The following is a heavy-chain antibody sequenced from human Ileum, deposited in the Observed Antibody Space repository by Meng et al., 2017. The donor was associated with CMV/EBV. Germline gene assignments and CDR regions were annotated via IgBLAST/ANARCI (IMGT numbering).Heavy chain of an antibody. CDR1: ISKVNHY. J-gene: IGHJ5*02. CDR2: IYYSGTT. CDR3: ARGNTGGYYSPGGSWFDP. V-gene: IGHV4-39*01. Sequence: ISKVNHYWGWIRQPPGKGLEWIGSIYYSGTTYYNPSLKSRVTMSVDTSKNQFSLKLNSVTAADTAVYYCARGNTGGYYSPGGSWFDPWGQGTLVTVSS. D-gene: IGHD3-22*01.